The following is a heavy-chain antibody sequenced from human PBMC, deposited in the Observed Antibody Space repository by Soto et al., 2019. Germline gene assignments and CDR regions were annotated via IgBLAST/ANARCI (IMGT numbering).Heavy chain of an antibody. CDR1: GLAFSTFA. J-gene: IGHJ4*02. V-gene: IGHV3-23*01. CDR3: AKGLSYEARFDY. D-gene: IGHD5-12*01. CDR2: ISASGGVT. Sequence: EVPLLESGGGLVQPGGSLRLSCAASGLAFSTFAMSWVRQAPGKGLEWVSAISASGGVTYYADSVKGRFSISRDNSKNTLFLQMSSLRGEDKAVYYCAKGLSYEARFDYWGQGILVTVSS.